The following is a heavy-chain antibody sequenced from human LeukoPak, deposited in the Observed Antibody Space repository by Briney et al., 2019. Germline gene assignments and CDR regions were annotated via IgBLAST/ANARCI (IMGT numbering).Heavy chain of an antibody. CDR1: GYTFTGYY. CDR3: AREWRYYGSGSYYNQKRGYYYYYYMDV. V-gene: IGHV1-2*02. Sequence: ASVKVSCKASGYTFTGYYMHWVRQAPGQGLEWMGWINPNSGGTNYAQKFQGRVTMTRDTSISTAYMELSSLRSEDTAVYYCAREWRYYGSGSYYNQKRGYYYYYYMDVWGKGTTVTVSS. J-gene: IGHJ6*03. CDR2: INPNSGGT. D-gene: IGHD3-10*01.